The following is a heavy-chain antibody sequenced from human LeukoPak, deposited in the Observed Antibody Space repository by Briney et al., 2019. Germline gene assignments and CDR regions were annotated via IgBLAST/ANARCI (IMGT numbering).Heavy chain of an antibody. J-gene: IGHJ4*02. Sequence: SQTLSLTCTVSGGSISSGDYYWSWIRQPPGKGLEWIGYIYYSGSTYYNPSLKSRVTISVDTSKNQFSLKLSSVTAADTAVYYCARDGDGGGPWGYFDYWGQGTLVTVSS. CDR3: ARDGDGGGPWGYFDY. CDR2: IYYSGST. CDR1: GGSISSGDYY. D-gene: IGHD3-16*01. V-gene: IGHV4-30-4*08.